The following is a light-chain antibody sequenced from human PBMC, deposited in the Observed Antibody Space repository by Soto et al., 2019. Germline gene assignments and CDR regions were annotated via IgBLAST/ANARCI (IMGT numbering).Light chain of an antibody. CDR3: HQYDSSPYT. Sequence: EIVLTQSPGTLSLSPGERATLSCRASQSLYFSYLAWYQQKSGQPPRLLINGAISRAAGIPDRFSGSGSGRDFTLIINGVKPEDAAAYYCHQYDSSPYTFGRGTRLEI. V-gene: IGKV3-20*01. J-gene: IGKJ5*01. CDR2: GAI. CDR1: QSLYFSY.